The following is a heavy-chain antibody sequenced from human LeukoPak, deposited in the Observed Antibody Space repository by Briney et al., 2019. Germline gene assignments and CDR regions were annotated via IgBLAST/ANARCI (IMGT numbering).Heavy chain of an antibody. V-gene: IGHV1-18*01. J-gene: IGHJ6*02. CDR3: ARRGPSAGMYGMDV. CDR1: GYTFTSCG. CDR2: ISAYNGNT. D-gene: IGHD6-13*01. Sequence: ASVKVSCKASGYTFTSCGISWVRQAPGQGLEWMGWISAYNGNTNYAQKLQGRVTMTTDTSTSTAYMELRSLRSDDTAVYYCARRGPSAGMYGMDVWGQGTTVTVSS.